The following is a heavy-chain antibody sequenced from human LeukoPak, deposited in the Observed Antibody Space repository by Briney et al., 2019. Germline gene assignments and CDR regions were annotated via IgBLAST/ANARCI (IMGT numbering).Heavy chain of an antibody. CDR3: AKFPRRSIAASQLDRFDY. J-gene: IGHJ4*02. CDR2: ISGSGGST. D-gene: IGHD6-6*01. Sequence: GGSLRLSCAASGFTFSSYAMSWVRQAPGKGLEWVSAISGSGGSTYYADSVKGRFTISRDNSKNTLYLQMNSLRAEDTAVYYCAKFPRRSIAASQLDRFDYWGQGTLVTVSS. CDR1: GFTFSSYA. V-gene: IGHV3-23*01.